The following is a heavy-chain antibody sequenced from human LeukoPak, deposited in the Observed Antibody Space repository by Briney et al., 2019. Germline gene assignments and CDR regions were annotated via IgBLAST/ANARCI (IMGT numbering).Heavy chain of an antibody. CDR2: VRYDGGNP. CDR1: GFTFSTYG. D-gene: IGHD6-13*01. Sequence: GGSLTLSCAASGFTFSTYGMHWVRQAPGKGLEWVAFVRYDGGNPFYADSVKGRFTISRDNSKNTLYLQMSSLTIEDTAVYYCAKGAGGQHLMGFWGQGTLVTVSS. CDR3: AKGAGGQHLMGF. J-gene: IGHJ4*02. V-gene: IGHV3-30*02.